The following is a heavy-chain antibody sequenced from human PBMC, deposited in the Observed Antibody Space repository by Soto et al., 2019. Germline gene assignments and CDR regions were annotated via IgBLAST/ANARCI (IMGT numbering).Heavy chain of an antibody. V-gene: IGHV1-18*01. CDR3: ARDIAYDIDY. J-gene: IGHJ4*02. D-gene: IGHD5-12*01. CDR2: IYSKEGKI. CDR1: GYIFNNYG. Sequence: QVQLVQSGAEVQKPGASVKVSCKASGYIFNNYGISWVRQAPGQGLEWMGWIYSKEGKINFAQKFQGRVTLTTDTSTSTAYIELRSLQFDDSAVYFCARDIAYDIDYWGQGPLVTVSS.